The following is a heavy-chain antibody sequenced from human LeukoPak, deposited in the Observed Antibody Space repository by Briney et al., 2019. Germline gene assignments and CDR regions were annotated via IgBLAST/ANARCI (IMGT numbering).Heavy chain of an antibody. CDR3: ARDHMRQWLPYYFDY. Sequence: GASVKVSWKASGGTFSSDAISWVRQAPGQGLEWMGRIIPILGIANYAQKFQGRVTITADKSTSTAYMELSSLRSEDTAVYYCARDHMRQWLPYYFDYWGQGTLVTVSS. V-gene: IGHV1-69*04. D-gene: IGHD6-19*01. CDR2: IIPILGIA. CDR1: GGTFSSDA. J-gene: IGHJ4*02.